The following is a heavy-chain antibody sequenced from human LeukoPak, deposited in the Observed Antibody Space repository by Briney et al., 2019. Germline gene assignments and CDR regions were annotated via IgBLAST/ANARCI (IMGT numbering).Heavy chain of an antibody. CDR1: GYTFTSYG. CDR3: AKDWHILTGRNCFDP. V-gene: IGHV1-18*01. CDR2: ISAYNGNT. D-gene: IGHD3-9*01. J-gene: IGHJ5*02. Sequence: ASVKVSCKASGYTFTSYGISWVRQAPGQGLEWMGWISAYNGNTNYARNLHGRVTMTTDTSTSTAYMELRSLRSDDTAVYYCAKDWHILTGRNCFDPWGQGTLVTVSS.